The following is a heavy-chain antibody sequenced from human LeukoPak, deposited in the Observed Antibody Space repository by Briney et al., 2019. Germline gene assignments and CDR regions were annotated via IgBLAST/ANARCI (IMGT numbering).Heavy chain of an antibody. CDR1: GFTFSSYG. Sequence: PGGSLRLSCAASGFTFSSYGMHWVRQAPGKGLEWVAFIRYDGTNKYYAYSVKGRFTISRDNSKNTLYLQMNSLRAEDTAVYYCANVGGVNPWRGYYYYMDVWGKGTTVTISS. V-gene: IGHV3-30*02. CDR2: IRYDGTNK. J-gene: IGHJ6*03. CDR3: ANVGGVNPWRGYYYYMDV. D-gene: IGHD3-10*01.